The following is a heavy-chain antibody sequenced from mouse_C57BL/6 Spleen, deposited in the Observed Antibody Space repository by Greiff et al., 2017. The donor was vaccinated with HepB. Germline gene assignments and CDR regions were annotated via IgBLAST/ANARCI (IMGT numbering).Heavy chain of an antibody. CDR3: ARKNYGYSYSFDY. V-gene: IGHV5-17*01. Sequence: EVQVVESGGGLVKPGGSLKLSCAASGFTFSDYGMHWVRQAPEKGLEWVAYISSGSSTIYYADTVKGRFTISRDNAKNTLFLQMTSLRSEDTAMYYCARKNYGYSYSFDYWGQGTTLTVSS. J-gene: IGHJ2*01. CDR2: ISSGSSTI. CDR1: GFTFSDYG. D-gene: IGHD2-2*01.